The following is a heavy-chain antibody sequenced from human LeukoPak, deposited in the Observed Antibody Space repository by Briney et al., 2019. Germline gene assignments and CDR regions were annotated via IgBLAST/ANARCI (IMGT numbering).Heavy chain of an antibody. J-gene: IGHJ4*02. CDR2: ISSSSSYI. CDR3: AREEGTDCGGDCYSGY. Sequence: GGSLRLSCAASGFTFSSYSMNWGRQAPGKGPEWVSSISSSSSYIYYADSVKGRFTVSRDNAKNSLYLQMNSLRAEDTAVYYCAREEGTDCGGDCYSGYWGQGTLVTVSS. CDR1: GFTFSSYS. D-gene: IGHD2-21*02. V-gene: IGHV3-21*01.